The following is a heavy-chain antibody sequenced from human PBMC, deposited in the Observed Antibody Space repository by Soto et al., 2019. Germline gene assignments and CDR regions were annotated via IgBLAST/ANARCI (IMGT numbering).Heavy chain of an antibody. CDR3: ARESRGFDP. Sequence: EVQVVESGGASVQPGGSLRLSCAASGFTFTSYWMHWVRQAPGKGLEWVSSISSRSSTNTYYADSVKGRFTISRDNAKNSLYLQMNSLRAEDTAVYYCARESRGFDPWGQGTLVAVSS. V-gene: IGHV3-21*01. CDR2: ISSRSSTNT. J-gene: IGHJ5*02. CDR1: GFTFTSYW.